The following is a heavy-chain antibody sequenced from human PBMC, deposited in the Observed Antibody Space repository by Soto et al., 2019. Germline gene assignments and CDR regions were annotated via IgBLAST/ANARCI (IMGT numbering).Heavy chain of an antibody. D-gene: IGHD3-3*01. V-gene: IGHV3-66*01. CDR1: GFTVSSNY. CDR2: IYSGGST. CDR3: ARDGTGLRFLEWLPNYYYYYYMDV. Sequence: GGSLRLSCAASGFTVSSNYMSWVRQAPGKGLEWVSVIYSGGSTYYADSVKSRFTISRDNSKNTLYLQMNSLRAEDTAVYYCARDGTGLRFLEWLPNYYYYYYMDVWGKGTTVTVSS. J-gene: IGHJ6*03.